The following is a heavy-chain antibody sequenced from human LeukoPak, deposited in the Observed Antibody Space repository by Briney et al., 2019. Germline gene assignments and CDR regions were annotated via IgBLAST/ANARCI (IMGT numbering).Heavy chain of an antibody. CDR2: VSLSGLT. CDR1: GGSITSTNW. Sequence: PSGTLSLTCGVSGGSITSTNWWSWVRQPPGQGLEWIGEVSLSGLTNYNPSLSSRVIMALDTSKNHLSLHLTSVTAADTAVYYCSRENAAFSPFGYWGQGYLVTVLS. CDR3: SRENAAFSPFGY. J-gene: IGHJ4*02. V-gene: IGHV4-4*02. D-gene: IGHD6-25*01.